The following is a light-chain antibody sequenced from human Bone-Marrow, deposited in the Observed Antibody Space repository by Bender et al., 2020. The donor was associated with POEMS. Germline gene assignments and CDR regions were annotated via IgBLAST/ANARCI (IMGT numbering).Light chain of an antibody. CDR2: SNS. Sequence: SYVLSQPPSLSVAPEKTAAITCGGFNIGNKNVHWYQQKPGQAPILVIYSNSARPSGIPERFSGSNFGNTATLTISRVEAGDEADYYCQVWQSLRDPFFGGGTKLTVL. J-gene: IGLJ2*01. CDR1: NIGNKN. CDR3: QVWQSLRDPF. V-gene: IGLV3-21*01.